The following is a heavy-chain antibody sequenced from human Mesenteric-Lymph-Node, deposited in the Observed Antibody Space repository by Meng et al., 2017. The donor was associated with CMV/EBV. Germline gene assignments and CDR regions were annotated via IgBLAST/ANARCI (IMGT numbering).Heavy chain of an antibody. CDR1: GGSFSGYY. D-gene: IGHD4-23*01. Sequence: GRVQQVGAGLFKPSETLSLPCAVYGGSFSGYYWSWIRQPPGKGLEWIGEINHSGSTNYNPSLRSRVTISVDTSKNQFSLKLSSVTAADTAVYYCARHQRWLKSEGGFNYWGQGTLVTVSS. CDR2: INHSGST. V-gene: IGHV4-34*01. J-gene: IGHJ4*02. CDR3: ARHQRWLKSEGGFNY.